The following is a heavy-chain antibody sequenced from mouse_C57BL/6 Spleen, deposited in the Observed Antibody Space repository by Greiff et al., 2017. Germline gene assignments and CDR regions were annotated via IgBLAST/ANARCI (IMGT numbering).Heavy chain of an antibody. J-gene: IGHJ1*03. CDR2: FHPYNDDT. V-gene: IGHV1-47*01. Sequence: VQLQQSGAELVKPGASVKMSCQASGYTFTTYPIEWMKQNHGKSLEWIGNFHPYNDDTKYNEKFKGKATLTVEKSSSTVYLELSRLTSDDSAVYYCARGPLYYGNYNGYFDVWGTGTTVTVSS. CDR1: GYTFTTYP. CDR3: ARGPLYYGNYNGYFDV. D-gene: IGHD2-1*01.